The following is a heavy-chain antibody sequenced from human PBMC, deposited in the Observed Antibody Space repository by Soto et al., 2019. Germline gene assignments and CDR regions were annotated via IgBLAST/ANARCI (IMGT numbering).Heavy chain of an antibody. J-gene: IGHJ6*02. CDR2: ISAYNGNT. Sequence: QVQLVQSGAEVKKPGASVKVSCKASGYTFTSYGISWVRQAPGQGREWMGWISAYNGNTNYAQKLQGRVTMTTDTPTSTAYMELRSLRSDDTAVYYCARWSGSKGPYYYYGMDVWGQGTTVTVSS. CDR3: ARWSGSKGPYYYYGMDV. V-gene: IGHV1-18*01. D-gene: IGHD1-26*01. CDR1: GYTFTSYG.